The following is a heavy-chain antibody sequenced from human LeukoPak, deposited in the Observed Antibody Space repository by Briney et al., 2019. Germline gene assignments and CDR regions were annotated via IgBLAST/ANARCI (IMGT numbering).Heavy chain of an antibody. J-gene: IGHJ6*03. D-gene: IGHD6-13*01. CDR2: IKQDGSEK. CDR1: GFTFSSYW. V-gene: IGHV3-7*01. Sequence: PGGSLRLSCAASGFTFSSYWMSWVRQAPGKGLEWVANIKQDGSEKYYVDSVKGRFTISRDNAKNSLYLQMNSLRAEDTAVYYCARDGSEIAAGYYYYYYMDVWGKGTTVTISS. CDR3: ARDGSEIAAGYYYYYYMDV.